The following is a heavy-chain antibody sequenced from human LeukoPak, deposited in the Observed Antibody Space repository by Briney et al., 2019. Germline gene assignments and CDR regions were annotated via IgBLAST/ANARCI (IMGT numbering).Heavy chain of an antibody. Sequence: ASVKVSCKASGYTFTGYYMHWVRQAPGQGLEWMGWINPNSGGTNYAQKFQGRVTMTRDTSISTAYMELSRLRSDDTAVYYCARERGNTMIVVVPAGGFDPWGQGTLVTVSS. D-gene: IGHD3-22*01. CDR1: GYTFTGYY. J-gene: IGHJ5*02. V-gene: IGHV1-2*02. CDR2: INPNSGGT. CDR3: ARERGNTMIVVVPAGGFDP.